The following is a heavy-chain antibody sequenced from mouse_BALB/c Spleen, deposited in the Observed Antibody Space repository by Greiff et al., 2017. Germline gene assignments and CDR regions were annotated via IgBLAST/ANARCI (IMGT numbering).Heavy chain of an antibody. CDR1: GYSITSGYY. J-gene: IGHJ4*01. CDR2: ISYDGSN. D-gene: IGHD4-1*01. CDR3: ARELTDAMDY. Sequence: DVKLQESGPGLVKPSQSLSLTCSVTGYSITSGYYWNWIRQFPGNKLEWMGYISYDGSNNYNPSLKNRISITRDTSKNQFFLKLNSVTTEDTATYYCARELTDAMDYWGQGTSVTVSS. V-gene: IGHV3-6*02.